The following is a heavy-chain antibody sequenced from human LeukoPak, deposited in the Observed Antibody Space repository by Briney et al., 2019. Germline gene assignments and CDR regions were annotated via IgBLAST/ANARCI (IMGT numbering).Heavy chain of an antibody. V-gene: IGHV3-7*01. Sequence: GSLRLSCAASGFTFTDSWMSWVRQAPGKGLEWVANIKEDGSEKYYVDSVEGRFTISRDNAKNSVYLQMSSLRVEDTALYYCVEGYGHFEYWGQGTLVTVSS. CDR3: VEGYGHFEY. CDR2: IKEDGSEK. D-gene: IGHD6-13*01. J-gene: IGHJ4*02. CDR1: GFTFTDSW.